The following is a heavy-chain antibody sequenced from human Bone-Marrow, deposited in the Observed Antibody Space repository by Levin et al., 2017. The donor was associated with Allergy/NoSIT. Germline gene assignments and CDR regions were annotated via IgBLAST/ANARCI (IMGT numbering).Heavy chain of an antibody. CDR2: ISGSGTNT. J-gene: IGHJ4*02. D-gene: IGHD3-22*01. CDR1: GFTFSSFG. CDR3: ATKGTYYDSSGYPGVFDY. V-gene: IGHV3-23*01. Sequence: GGSLRLSCAASGFTFSSFGMSWVRQAPGKGLEWVSGISGSGTNTYYADSVKGRFTISRDASKNTLYLQMNSLRADDTARYYCATKGTYYDSSGYPGVFDYWGQGALVTVSS.